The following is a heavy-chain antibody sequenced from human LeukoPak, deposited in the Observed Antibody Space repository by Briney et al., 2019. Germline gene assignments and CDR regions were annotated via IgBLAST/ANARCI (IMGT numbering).Heavy chain of an antibody. CDR1: GYTFSTYG. CDR3: ARDLSSGGWTLEFDY. CDR2: ISAHSGNT. D-gene: IGHD1-1*01. J-gene: IGHJ4*02. Sequence: ASVKVSCKTSGYTFSTYGITWVRQAPGQGFQWMGWISAHSGNTKYAENFQGRISLTTDTSATTAYMELQSLTSDDTAVYYCARDLSSGGWTLEFDYWGQGSLVTVAS. V-gene: IGHV1-18*01.